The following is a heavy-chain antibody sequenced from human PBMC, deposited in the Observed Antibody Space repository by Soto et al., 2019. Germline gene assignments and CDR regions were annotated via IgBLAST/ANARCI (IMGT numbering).Heavy chain of an antibody. D-gene: IGHD3-22*01. Sequence: PSETLSLTCTASGGSISSYYWSWIRQPAGKGLEWIGRIYTSGSTNYNPSLKSRVTMSVDTSKNQFSLKLSSVTAADTAVYYCARTPTRYYYDSSGIPCYFDYWGQGTLVTVSS. CDR2: IYTSGST. CDR3: ARTPTRYYYDSSGIPCYFDY. J-gene: IGHJ4*02. V-gene: IGHV4-4*07. CDR1: GGSISSYY.